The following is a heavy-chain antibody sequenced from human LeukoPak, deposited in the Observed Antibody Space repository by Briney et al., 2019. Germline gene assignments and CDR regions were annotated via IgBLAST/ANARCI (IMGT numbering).Heavy chain of an antibody. Sequence: PSETLSLTCSVSGGSISSSSYYWGWIRQSPGKGLEWIGSIYYSGSTYYSPSLKSRVTISVDASKNQFSLKLSSVTAADTAVYYCARLLRVGYCSTTTCNWFDPWGQGTLVTVSS. CDR3: ARLLRVGYCSTTTCNWFDP. J-gene: IGHJ5*02. CDR1: GGSISSSSYY. D-gene: IGHD2-2*03. CDR2: IYYSGST. V-gene: IGHV4-39*07.